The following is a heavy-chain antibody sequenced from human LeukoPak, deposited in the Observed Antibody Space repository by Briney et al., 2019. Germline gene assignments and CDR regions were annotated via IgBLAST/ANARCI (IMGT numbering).Heavy chain of an antibody. CDR2: ISSSGSTI. CDR1: GFTFSSYS. V-gene: IGHV3-48*04. J-gene: IGHJ4*02. D-gene: IGHD5-24*01. Sequence: QPGGSLRLSCAASGFTFSSYSMNWVRQAPGKGLEWVSYISSSGSTIYYADSVKGRFTISRDNAKNSLYLQMNSLRAEDTAVYYCARQEMATPTHWGQGTLVTVSS. CDR3: ARQEMATPTH.